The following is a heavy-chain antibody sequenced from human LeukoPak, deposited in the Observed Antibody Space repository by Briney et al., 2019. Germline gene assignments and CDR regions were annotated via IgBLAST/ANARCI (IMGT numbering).Heavy chain of an antibody. D-gene: IGHD3-9*01. V-gene: IGHV4-34*01. CDR1: SGSFSGYY. Sequence: KASETLSLTCAVYSGSFSGYYWSWIRQPPGKGLEWIGEIKYSGSTTYNPSLKSRVTISVDTSKKQFSLKMTSVADADTAVYYCARSERYFETQWGQGTLVTVSS. J-gene: IGHJ4*02. CDR2: IKYSGST. CDR3: ARSERYFETQ.